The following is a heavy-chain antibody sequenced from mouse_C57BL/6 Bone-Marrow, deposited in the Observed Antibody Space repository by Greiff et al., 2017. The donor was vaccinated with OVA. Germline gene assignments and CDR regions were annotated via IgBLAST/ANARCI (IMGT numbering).Heavy chain of an antibody. D-gene: IGHD1-1*01. CDR1: GYTFTNYW. CDR2: IYPGGGYT. J-gene: IGHJ1*03. V-gene: IGHV1-63*01. Sequence: SGAELVRPGTSVKMSCKASGYTFTNYWIGWAKQRPGHGLEWIGDIYPGGGYTNYNEKFKGKATLTADKSSSTAYMQFSSLTSEDSAIYYCARGSSYFYWYFDVWGTGTTVTVSS. CDR3: ARGSSYFYWYFDV.